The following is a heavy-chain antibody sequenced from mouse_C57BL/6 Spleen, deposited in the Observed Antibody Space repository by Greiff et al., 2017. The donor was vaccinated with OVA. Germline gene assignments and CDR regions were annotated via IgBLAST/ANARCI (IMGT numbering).Heavy chain of an antibody. CDR1: GYTFTSYW. CDR2: IDPSDSYT. V-gene: IGHV1-50*01. CDR3: DRGGTTYGSCRFAY. Sequence: QVQLQQPGAELVKPGASVKLSCKASGYTFTSYWMQWVKQRPGQGLEWIGEIDPSDSYTNYNQKFKGKATLTVDTSSSTAYMQLSSLTSEDSAVYYCDRGGTTYGSCRFAYWGQGTLVTVSA. D-gene: IGHD1-1*01. J-gene: IGHJ3*01.